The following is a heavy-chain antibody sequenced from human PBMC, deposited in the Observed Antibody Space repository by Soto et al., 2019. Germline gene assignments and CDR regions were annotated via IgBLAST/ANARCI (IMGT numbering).Heavy chain of an antibody. CDR3: ATGQQQLVEDY. CDR2: IYFSGST. J-gene: IGHJ4*02. V-gene: IGHV4-31*03. CDR1: GGSISRGGYY. D-gene: IGHD6-13*01. Sequence: QVQLQESGPGLVKPSQTLSLTCTVSGGSISRGGYYCSWIRQHPGKGLEWIGYIYFSGSTYYNPSLKSRVTISVDTSKNHFSLKLSSVTAADTAVYYCATGQQQLVEDYWGQGILVTVSS.